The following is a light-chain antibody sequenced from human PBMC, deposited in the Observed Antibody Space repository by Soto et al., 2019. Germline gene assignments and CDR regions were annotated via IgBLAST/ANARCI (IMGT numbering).Light chain of an antibody. CDR2: DAS. CDR1: QSVSSY. CDR3: QQRSNWPPLFT. J-gene: IGKJ3*01. V-gene: IGKV3-11*01. Sequence: ESVLTQSPATLSLSPGERATLSCRASQSVSSYLAWYQQKPGQAPRLLIYDASNRATGIPARFSGSGSGTVFAHTINSLEPEDFAVYYCQQRSNWPPLFTFGPGTKVDIK.